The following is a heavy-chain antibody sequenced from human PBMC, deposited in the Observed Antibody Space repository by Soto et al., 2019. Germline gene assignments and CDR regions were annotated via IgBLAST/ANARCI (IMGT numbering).Heavy chain of an antibody. D-gene: IGHD1-26*01. CDR3: ERDLGGSYYAPVDY. Sequence: QVQLVQSGAEVKKPGASVKVSCKASGYTFTSYGISWVRQAPGQGLEWMGWISAYNGNTKYAQKLQGRVTTTTDTSSRTAYMELRSLRSDDTAVYYCERDLGGSYYAPVDYWGQGTLVTVSS. J-gene: IGHJ4*02. CDR1: GYTFTSYG. CDR2: ISAYNGNT. V-gene: IGHV1-18*01.